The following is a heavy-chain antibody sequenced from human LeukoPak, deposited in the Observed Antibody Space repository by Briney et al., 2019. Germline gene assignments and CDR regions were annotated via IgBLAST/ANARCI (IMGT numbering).Heavy chain of an antibody. CDR3: ASRRAQRAFDI. CDR2: IYYSGST. Sequence: SETLSLTCTVSGGPISSYYWSWIRQPPGKGLEWIGYIYYSGSTNYNPSLKSRVTISVDTSKNQFSLKLSSVTAADTAVYYCASRRAQRAFDIWGQGTMVTVSS. D-gene: IGHD6-25*01. V-gene: IGHV4-59*01. J-gene: IGHJ3*02. CDR1: GGPISSYY.